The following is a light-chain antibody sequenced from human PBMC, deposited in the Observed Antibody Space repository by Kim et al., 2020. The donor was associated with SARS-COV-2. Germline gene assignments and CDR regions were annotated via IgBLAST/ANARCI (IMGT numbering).Light chain of an antibody. V-gene: IGKV1-5*01. CDR1: QSISSW. CDR2: DAS. CDR3: QQYNSWLT. J-gene: IGKJ4*01. Sequence: DIQMTQSPSTLSASVGDRVTITCRASQSISSWLAWYQQKPGKAPKVLIYDASSLESGVPSRFSGSGSGTEFTLTISSLQPDDFATYYCQQYNSWLTFGGGTKVEI.